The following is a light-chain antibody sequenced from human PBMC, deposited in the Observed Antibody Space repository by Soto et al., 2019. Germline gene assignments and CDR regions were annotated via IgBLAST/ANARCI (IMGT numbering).Light chain of an antibody. V-gene: IGLV1-51*01. CDR2: DNN. J-gene: IGLJ2*01. Sequence: QSVLTQPPSVSAAPGQTVTISCSGSSSNIGNNYVSWYQQLAGTAPKLLIYDNNKRPSGIPDRFSGSKSGTSATLGITGLQTGDGADYYCGTWDSSLSAGVFGGGTQLTAL. CDR3: GTWDSSLSAGV. CDR1: SSNIGNNY.